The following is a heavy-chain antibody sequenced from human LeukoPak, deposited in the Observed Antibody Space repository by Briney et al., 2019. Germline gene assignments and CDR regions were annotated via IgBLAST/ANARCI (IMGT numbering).Heavy chain of an antibody. J-gene: IGHJ6*03. CDR3: AKEGIAGAGRDYYYMDV. CDR2: ISWNSGSI. Sequence: PGRSLRLSCAASGFTFDGYAMRWVRQAPGKGLEWVSGISWNSGSIGYADSVKGRFTISSDNAKNSLYLQMNSLRAEDTALYYCAKEGIAGAGRDYYYMDVWGKGTTVTVSS. D-gene: IGHD6-13*01. CDR1: GFTFDGYA. V-gene: IGHV3-9*01.